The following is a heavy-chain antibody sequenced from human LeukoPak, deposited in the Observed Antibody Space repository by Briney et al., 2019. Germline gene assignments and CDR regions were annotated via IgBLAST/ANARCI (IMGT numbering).Heavy chain of an antibody. CDR2: ISSYSGKT. D-gene: IGHD2-2*01. CDR3: ARGPVVPGAKGFYMDV. Sequence: ASVKVSCKASGYPFTTYGINWVRQAPGQGLEWMGWISSYSGKTNYAEKVQDRVTMTTDTPTSTAYMELGSLRSDDTAVYCCARGPVVPGAKGFYMDVWGKGTTVTVSS. V-gene: IGHV1-18*01. CDR1: GYPFTTYG. J-gene: IGHJ6*03.